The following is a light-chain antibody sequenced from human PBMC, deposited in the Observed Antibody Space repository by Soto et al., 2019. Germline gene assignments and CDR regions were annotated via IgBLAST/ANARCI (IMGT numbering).Light chain of an antibody. CDR3: QQYGSLSWT. J-gene: IGKJ1*01. CDR2: GAS. Sequence: EIVMTQSPATLSVSPGERATLSCRASQSVSSNLAWYQQKPGQAPRLLIHGASTRATGVPDRFSGSGSGTDFTLTISRLEPEDFAVYHCQQYGSLSWTFGQGTKV. CDR1: QSVSSN. V-gene: IGKV3-20*01.